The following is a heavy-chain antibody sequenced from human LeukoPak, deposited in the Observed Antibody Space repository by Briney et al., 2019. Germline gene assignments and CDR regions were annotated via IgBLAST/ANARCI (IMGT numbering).Heavy chain of an antibody. Sequence: GASVKVSCKASGGTFSSYAISWERQAPGQGLEWMGGIIPIFGTANYAQKFQGRVTITADKSTSTAYMELSSLRSEDTAVYYCARAEDIVVVPAAKNYYYGMDVWGKGTTVTVSS. V-gene: IGHV1-69*06. CDR2: IIPIFGTA. CDR1: GGTFSSYA. J-gene: IGHJ6*04. D-gene: IGHD2-2*01. CDR3: ARAEDIVVVPAAKNYYYGMDV.